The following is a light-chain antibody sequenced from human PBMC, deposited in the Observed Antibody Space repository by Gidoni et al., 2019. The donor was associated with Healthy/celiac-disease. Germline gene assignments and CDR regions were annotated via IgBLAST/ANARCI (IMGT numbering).Light chain of an antibody. V-gene: IGKV2-28*01. J-gene: IGKJ1*01. Sequence: DIVMTQSPLSLPVTPGEPASISCRSSQSLLHSNGYNYLHWYLQKPGQSPQLLIYLGSNRSSGVPDRFSGSGSGTDFTLKISRVEAEDVGVYYCMQALQTPPTFXXXTKVEIK. CDR1: QSLLHSNGYNY. CDR2: LGS. CDR3: MQALQTPPT.